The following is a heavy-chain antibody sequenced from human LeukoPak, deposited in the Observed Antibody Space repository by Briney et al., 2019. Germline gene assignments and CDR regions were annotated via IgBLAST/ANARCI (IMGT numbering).Heavy chain of an antibody. D-gene: IGHD4-23*01. Sequence: SETPSLTCTVSGGSIPGSPYYWGWIRQPPGKGLGWIGTTHYSGTTYYNPSLKSRVTLSVDTSNIQFSLKLSSVTAADTAVYYCASRGKSQDHYYYYYYMDVWGKGTTVTVSS. V-gene: IGHV4-39*07. J-gene: IGHJ6*03. CDR3: ASRGKSQDHYYYYYYMDV. CDR1: GGSIPGSPYY. CDR2: THYSGTT.